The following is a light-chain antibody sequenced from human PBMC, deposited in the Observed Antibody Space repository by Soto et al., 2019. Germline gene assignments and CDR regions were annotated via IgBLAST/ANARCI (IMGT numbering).Light chain of an antibody. CDR1: QSFNSNY. V-gene: IGKV3-20*01. CDR3: HQYGSSPRT. CDR2: GAS. J-gene: IGKJ1*01. Sequence: EIWLTQFPGTLSLSPGXRATLSCTASQSFNSNYLAWYQQKPGQAPRLLIYGASTRATGIPDRFSGSGSGTDFTLTISRLEPEDFAVYYCHQYGSSPRTFGPGTRWISN.